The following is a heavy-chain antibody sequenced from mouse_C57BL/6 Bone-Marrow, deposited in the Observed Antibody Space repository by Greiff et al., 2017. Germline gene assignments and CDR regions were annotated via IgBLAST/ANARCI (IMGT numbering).Heavy chain of an antibody. Sequence: QVQLQQPGAELVKPGASVKMSCKASGYTFTSYWITWVKQRPGQGLEWIGDIYPGSGSTNYNEKFKSKATLTVDTSSSTAYMQLSSLTSEDSAVYYCARSPMDYYGPWYFDVWGTGTTVTVSS. V-gene: IGHV1-55*01. CDR3: ARSPMDYYGPWYFDV. CDR2: IYPGSGST. J-gene: IGHJ1*03. D-gene: IGHD1-1*01. CDR1: GYTFTSYW.